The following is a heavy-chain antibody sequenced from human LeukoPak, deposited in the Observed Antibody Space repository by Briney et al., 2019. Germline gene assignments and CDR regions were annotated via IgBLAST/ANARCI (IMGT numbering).Heavy chain of an antibody. D-gene: IGHD3-22*01. Sequence: GGSLRLSCAASGFTFGSYGIYWVRQAPGKGLEWVAGIRYDGSDRSYADPVKGRFAISRDNSKNTVDLQMNSLRAEDTAVYYCARDNWGDGGYYRTLDYWGQGTLVTVSS. CDR1: GFTFGSYG. CDR3: ARDNWGDGGYYRTLDY. CDR2: IRYDGSDR. V-gene: IGHV3-33*01. J-gene: IGHJ4*02.